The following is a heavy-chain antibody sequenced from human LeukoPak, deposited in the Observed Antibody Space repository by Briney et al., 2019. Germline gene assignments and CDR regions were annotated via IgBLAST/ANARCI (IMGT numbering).Heavy chain of an antibody. J-gene: IGHJ4*02. D-gene: IGHD5-12*01. CDR1: GFTFSDYS. CDR3: ATNSGGHDSGGFFDY. CDR2: VTGSGAAT. V-gene: IGHV3-48*02. Sequence: GGSLRLSCAPSGFTFSDYSMNWIRQAPGKGLEWLSFVTGSGAATYYADSVKGRFTISRDNAKKSLYLQMNSLRDEDTAVYYCATNSGGHDSGGFFDYWGQGTLVTVSS.